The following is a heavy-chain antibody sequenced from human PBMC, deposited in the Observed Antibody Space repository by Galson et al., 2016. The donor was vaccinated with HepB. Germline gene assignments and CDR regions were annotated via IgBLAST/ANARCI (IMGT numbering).Heavy chain of an antibody. Sequence: TLSLTCTVSAGSISSGGYYWSWIRQQPGKGLEWIAYIYYSGITHHNPSLKSRVSISVDTSKNQISLKLSSVTAADTAVYYCARGYSGYGCDSWGQGTLVTVSS. V-gene: IGHV4-31*03. J-gene: IGHJ4*02. D-gene: IGHD5-12*01. CDR2: IYYSGIT. CDR3: ARGYSGYGCDS. CDR1: AGSISSGGYY.